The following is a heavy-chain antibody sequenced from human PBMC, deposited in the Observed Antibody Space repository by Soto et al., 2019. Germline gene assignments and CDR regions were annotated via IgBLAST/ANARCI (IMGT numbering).Heavy chain of an antibody. V-gene: IGHV1-2*02. CDR3: ARVGRVAAAGTATSGGYYYYYGMDV. Sequence: ASVKVSCKASGYTFTGYYMHWVRQAPGQGLEWMGWINPNSGGTNYAQKFQGRVTMTRDTSISTAYMELSRLRSDDAAVYYCARVGRVAAAGTATSGGYYYYYGMDVWGQGTTVTVSS. CDR2: INPNSGGT. CDR1: GYTFTGYY. J-gene: IGHJ6*02. D-gene: IGHD6-13*01.